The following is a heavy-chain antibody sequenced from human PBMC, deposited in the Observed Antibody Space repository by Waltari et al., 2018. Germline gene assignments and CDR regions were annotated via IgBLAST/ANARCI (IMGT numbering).Heavy chain of an antibody. CDR1: GFTLSSYE. CDR2: IMESGRNI. J-gene: IGHJ4*02. Sequence: EVPLVQSGGGLVQPGGSLRLSCAASGFTLSSYEMNWVRQAPGKVMDFISQIMESGRNIYNADAWKGRLTISIDNAKNAVFLQMNSLRAEDTAVYYCARWVWTGDYKGLDYWGQGDLVTVSS. D-gene: IGHD3-10*01. V-gene: IGHV3-48*03. CDR3: ARWVWTGDYKGLDY.